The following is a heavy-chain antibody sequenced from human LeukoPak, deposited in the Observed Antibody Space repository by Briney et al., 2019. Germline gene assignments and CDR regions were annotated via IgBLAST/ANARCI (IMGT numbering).Heavy chain of an antibody. J-gene: IGHJ4*02. CDR1: GFTFSSYA. Sequence: GGSLRLSCSACGFTFSSYAMSWVRQAPGKGLEWISAISGSGGRTYSADSVKGRFTISRDNSKNTLYLQMNRLRAEDTAVYYCANIVLKGGETGAGTRDYWGQGTLVTVSS. D-gene: IGHD1-1*01. CDR3: ANIVLKGGETGAGTRDY. V-gene: IGHV3-23*01. CDR2: ISGSGGRT.